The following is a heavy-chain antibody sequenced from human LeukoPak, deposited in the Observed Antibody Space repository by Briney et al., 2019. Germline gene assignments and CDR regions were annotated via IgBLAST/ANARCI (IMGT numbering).Heavy chain of an antibody. Sequence: SETLSLTCTVSGGSISSSSYYWGWIRQPPGKGLEWIGSIYYSGSTYYNPSLKSRVTISVDTSKNQFSLKLSSVTAADTAVYYCARLINAIAVATANTFDYWGQGTLVTVSS. CDR2: IYYSGST. D-gene: IGHD6-19*01. J-gene: IGHJ4*02. V-gene: IGHV4-39*01. CDR3: ARLINAIAVATANTFDY. CDR1: GGSISSSSYY.